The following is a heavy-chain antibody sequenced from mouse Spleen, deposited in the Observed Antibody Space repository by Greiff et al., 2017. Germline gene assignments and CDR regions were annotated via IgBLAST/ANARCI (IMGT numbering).Heavy chain of an antibody. J-gene: IGHJ2*01. CDR1: GSTITNTS. D-gene: IGHD1-1*02. Sequence: VQLQQSVAELVRPGVSVQISCTGSGSTITNTSMHWVKQSPEQSLEWIGMIGPSNGNTKYAPKFQGKAPITADTSSNTAYLQLSSLTSEDTAIYYCARMGGFDYWGQGTTLTVSS. V-gene: IGHV14-3*01. CDR3: ARMGGFDY. CDR2: IGPSNGNT.